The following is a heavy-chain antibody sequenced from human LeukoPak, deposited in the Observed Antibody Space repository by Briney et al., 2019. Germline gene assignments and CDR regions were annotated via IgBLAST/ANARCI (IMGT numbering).Heavy chain of an antibody. V-gene: IGHV6-1*01. CDR3: ARDPSGDQGLDS. CDR1: GDSVSSNTAA. D-gene: IGHD3-10*01. J-gene: IGHJ4*02. CDR2: TYYRSRWYY. Sequence: SQTLSLTCAISGDSVSSNTAAWYWIRQSPSRGLEWLRRTYYRSRWYYEYAVSVRSRITINADTSKNHFSLQLNSVTPDDTAVYHCARDPSGDQGLDSWGQGTLVTVSS.